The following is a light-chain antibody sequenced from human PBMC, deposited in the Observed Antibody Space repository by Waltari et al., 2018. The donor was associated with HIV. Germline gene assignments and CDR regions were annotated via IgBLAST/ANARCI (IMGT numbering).Light chain of an antibody. CDR2: SNN. CDR3: AAWDDSLNGPV. CDR1: RSNIGSNP. V-gene: IGLV1-44*01. Sequence: QSVLTQPPSASGTPGQRVNISCSGSRSNIGSNPVNWYQQLPGTSPKLLISSNNQRPSGVPDRFSGSKSGTSASLAISGLQSEDEADYYCAAWDDSLNGPVFGGGTKLTVL. J-gene: IGLJ2*01.